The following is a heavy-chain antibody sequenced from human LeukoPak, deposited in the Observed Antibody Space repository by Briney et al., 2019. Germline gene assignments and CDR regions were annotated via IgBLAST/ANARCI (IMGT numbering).Heavy chain of an antibody. CDR1: GFTFSSYG. D-gene: IGHD5/OR15-5a*01. J-gene: IGHJ4*02. V-gene: IGHV3-30*03. CDR2: ISYDGSNK. CDR3: ARGIYDY. Sequence: PGGSLRLSCAASGFTFSSYGMHWVRQAPGKGLEWVAVISYDGSNKYYADSVRGRFTISRDNAKNSLYLQMNSLRAEDTAVYYCARGIYDYWGQGTLVTVSS.